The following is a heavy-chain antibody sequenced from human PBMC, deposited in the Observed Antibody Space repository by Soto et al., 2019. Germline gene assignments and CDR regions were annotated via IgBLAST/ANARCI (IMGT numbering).Heavy chain of an antibody. CDR2: ILSDGNIK. Sequence: GGSLRLSCAASGFTFSSSGMHWVRQAPGKGLEGVALILSDGNIKYYADSVKGRFIISRDNSKNTLYLQMNSLRAEDTAVYYCARDRGWSVGAGSMDVWGKGTTVTVSS. V-gene: IGHV3-33*01. CDR1: GFTFSSSG. J-gene: IGHJ6*03. CDR3: ARDRGWSVGAGSMDV. D-gene: IGHD6-13*01.